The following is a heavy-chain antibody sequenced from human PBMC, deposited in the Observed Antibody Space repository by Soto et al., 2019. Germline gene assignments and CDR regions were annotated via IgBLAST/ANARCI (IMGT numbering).Heavy chain of an antibody. CDR1: GYSFTTYW. CDR3: ARARVSTPRLEDPFDI. CDR2: IFPGDSDT. D-gene: IGHD1-1*01. Sequence: GESLKISCEGSGYSFTTYWLAWVRQMPGKGLEYMGIIFPGDSDTRYSPSFQGQVTISADKSISTAYLQWTSLKASDSAIYYCARARVSTPRLEDPFDIWGQGTMVTVSS. J-gene: IGHJ3*02. V-gene: IGHV5-51*01.